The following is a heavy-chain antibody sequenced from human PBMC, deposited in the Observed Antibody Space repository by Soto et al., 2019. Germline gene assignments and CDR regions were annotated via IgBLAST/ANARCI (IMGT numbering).Heavy chain of an antibody. Sequence: GGSLRLSCAASGFTFSSYAMHWVRQAPGKGLEWVAVISYDGSNKYYADSVKGRFTISRDNSKNTLYLQMNSLRAEDTAVYYCARSLNDLDYWGQGTLVTVSS. J-gene: IGHJ4*02. D-gene: IGHD1-1*01. V-gene: IGHV3-30*04. CDR1: GFTFSSYA. CDR2: ISYDGSNK. CDR3: ARSLNDLDY.